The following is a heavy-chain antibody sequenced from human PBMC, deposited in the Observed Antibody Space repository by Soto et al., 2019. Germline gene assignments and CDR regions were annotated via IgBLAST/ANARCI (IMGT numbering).Heavy chain of an antibody. D-gene: IGHD3-10*01. J-gene: IGHJ5*02. CDR1: GGSFSGYY. CDR3: ASFKEGHRSGSSRDFDP. CDR2: INHSGST. V-gene: IGHV4-34*01. Sequence: KTSETLSLTCAVYGGSFSGYYWSWIRQPPGKGLEWIGEINHSGSTNYNPSLKSRVTISVDTSKNQFSLKLSSVTAADTAVYYCASFKEGHRSGSSRDFDPWGQGTLVTVSS.